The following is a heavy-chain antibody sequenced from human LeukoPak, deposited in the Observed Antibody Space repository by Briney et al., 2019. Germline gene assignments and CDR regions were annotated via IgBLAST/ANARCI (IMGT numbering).Heavy chain of an antibody. CDR1: GGTFSSYA. D-gene: IGHD3-22*01. CDR2: IIPIFGTA. CDR3: ARDPGYYDSSGIGFQH. Sequence: SVKVSCKASGGTFSSYAISWVRQAPGQGLEWMGGIIPIFGTANYAQKFQGRVTITADESTSTAYMELSSLRSEDTAVYYCARDPGYYDSSGIGFQHWGQGTLVTVSS. V-gene: IGHV1-69*01. J-gene: IGHJ1*01.